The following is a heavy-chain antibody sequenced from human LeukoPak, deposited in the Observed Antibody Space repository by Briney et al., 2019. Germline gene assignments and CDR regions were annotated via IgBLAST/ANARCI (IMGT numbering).Heavy chain of an antibody. Sequence: ASVKVSCKASGYTFTSYGISWVRQAPGQGLEWMGWISAYNGNTNYAQKLQGRVTMTTDTSTGTAYMELRSLRSDDTAVYYCARDFGYCSSTSCPPDYWGQGTLVTVSS. J-gene: IGHJ4*02. CDR1: GYTFTSYG. CDR3: ARDFGYCSSTSCPPDY. D-gene: IGHD2-2*01. CDR2: ISAYNGNT. V-gene: IGHV1-18*01.